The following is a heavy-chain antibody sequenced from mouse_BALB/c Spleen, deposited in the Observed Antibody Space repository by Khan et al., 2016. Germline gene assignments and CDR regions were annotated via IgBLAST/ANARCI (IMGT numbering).Heavy chain of an antibody. CDR1: GFNIKDTY. CDR2: IDPANGNT. CDR3: ANLLLRFPY. Sequence: VQLQQSGAELVKPGASVKLSCTTSGFNIKDTYMHWVKQRPEQGLEWIGRIDPANGNTKYDPKFQGKATITADTSSNTAYLQLSSLTSEDTAVYYSANLLLRFPYWGQGTTLTVSS. D-gene: IGHD1-1*01. V-gene: IGHV14-3*02. J-gene: IGHJ2*01.